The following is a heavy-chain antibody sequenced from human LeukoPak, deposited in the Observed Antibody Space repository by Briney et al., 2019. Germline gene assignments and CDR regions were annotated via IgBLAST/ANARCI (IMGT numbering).Heavy chain of an antibody. J-gene: IGHJ6*03. CDR2: IKQDGSEK. V-gene: IGHV3-7*01. D-gene: IGHD1-26*01. CDR3: ARDPYSGGYGDYYYYYMDL. CDR1: GFSFSTYY. Sequence: GGSLRLSCAASGFSFSTYYMSWVRQAPGKGLEWVANIKQDGSEKHYVDSVKGRFTISRDNAKNSLYLQMNSLRAEDTAVYYCARDPYSGGYGDYYYYYMDLWGQGTTVTISS.